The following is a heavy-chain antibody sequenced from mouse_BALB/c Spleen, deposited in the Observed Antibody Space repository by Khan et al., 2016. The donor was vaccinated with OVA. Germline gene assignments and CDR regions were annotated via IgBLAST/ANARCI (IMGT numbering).Heavy chain of an antibody. D-gene: IGHD3-1*01. CDR3: ARWATWYFDV. V-gene: IGHV1-63*02. J-gene: IGHJ1*01. CDR2: FYPGGGYT. Sequence: QVQLKQSGAELVRPGTSVKISCKASGYTFTNYWIGWIKQRPGHGLEWIGDFYPGGGYTNYNEKFKGKDTLTAGTSSSTAYMQLSGLTSEDSTVYFCARWATWYFDVWGAGTTVTVSS. CDR1: GYTFTNYW.